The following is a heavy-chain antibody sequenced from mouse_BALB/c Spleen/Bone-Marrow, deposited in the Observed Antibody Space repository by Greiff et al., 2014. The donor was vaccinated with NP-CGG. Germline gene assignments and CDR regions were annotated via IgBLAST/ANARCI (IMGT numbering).Heavy chain of an antibody. V-gene: IGHV1S56*01. J-gene: IGHJ4*01. CDR3: ARNYGYDNYAMDY. Sequence: HVHLEQSGPELVKPGASVRLSCKASGYTFTSYYIYWVKQRPGQGLEWIGGIYPGNVNIKYNEKFKGKATLTADKSSSTVYMQLNSLASEDSAVYFCARNYGYDNYAMDYWGQGTSVTVSS. D-gene: IGHD2-2*01. CDR2: IYPGNVNI. CDR1: GYTFTSYY.